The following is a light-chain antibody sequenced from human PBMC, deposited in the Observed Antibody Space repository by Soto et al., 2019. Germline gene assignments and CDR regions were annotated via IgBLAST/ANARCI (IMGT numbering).Light chain of an antibody. Sequence: HSVLTQPASVSGSPGQSITISCTGTSSDVGGYNYVSWYQQHPGKAPKLMIYDVSNRPSGVSNRFSGSKSGNTASLTISGLQAEDGADYYCSSYTSSSSYNYVFGTGPKVTVL. J-gene: IGLJ1*01. CDR3: SSYTSSSSYNYV. CDR1: SSDVGGYNY. V-gene: IGLV2-14*01. CDR2: DVS.